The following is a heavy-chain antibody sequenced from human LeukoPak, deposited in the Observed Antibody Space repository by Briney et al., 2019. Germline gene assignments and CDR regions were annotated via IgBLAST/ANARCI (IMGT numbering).Heavy chain of an antibody. V-gene: IGHV4-4*07. CDR1: GGSISSYY. CDR3: ARGPASLWPIDY. J-gene: IGHJ4*02. D-gene: IGHD2/OR15-2a*01. Sequence: TSETLSLTCTVSGGSISSYYWSWIRQPAGKGLEWIGRIYTSGSTNYNPSLKSRVTMSVDTSRNQFSLKLSSVTAADTAVYYCARGPASLWPIDYWGQGTLVTVSS. CDR2: IYTSGST.